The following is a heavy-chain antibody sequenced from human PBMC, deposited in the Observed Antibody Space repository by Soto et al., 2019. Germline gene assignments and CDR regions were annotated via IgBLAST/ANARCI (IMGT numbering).Heavy chain of an antibody. CDR2: IWYDGSNK. V-gene: IGHV3-33*01. Sequence: PGGSLRLSCAASGLTFSSYGMHWVRQAPGKGLEWVAVIWYDGSNKYYADSVKGRFTISRDNSKNTLYLQMNSLRAEDTAVYYCARTPWGSGSYFLYYYYYGMDVWGQGTTVTVSS. CDR3: ARTPWGSGSYFLYYYYYGMDV. D-gene: IGHD3-10*01. J-gene: IGHJ6*02. CDR1: GLTFSSYG.